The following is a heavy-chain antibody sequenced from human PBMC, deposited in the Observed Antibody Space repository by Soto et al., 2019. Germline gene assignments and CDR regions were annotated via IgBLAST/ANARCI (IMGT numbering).Heavy chain of an antibody. D-gene: IGHD3-16*02. Sequence: EVQLLESGGGLVQPGGSLRLSCAASGFTFSSYAMSWVRQAPGKGLEWVSAISGSGGSTYYADSVKGRFTISRDNSKNTLYLQMNSLRAEDTAVYYCAKDMITFGGVIVAPFDYWGQGTLVTVSS. J-gene: IGHJ4*02. CDR2: ISGSGGST. CDR1: GFTFSSYA. CDR3: AKDMITFGGVIVAPFDY. V-gene: IGHV3-23*01.